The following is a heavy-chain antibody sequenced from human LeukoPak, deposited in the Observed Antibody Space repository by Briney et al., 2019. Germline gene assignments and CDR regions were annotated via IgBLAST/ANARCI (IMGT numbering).Heavy chain of an antibody. CDR3: AKKAYCGGDCYRPNFNWFDP. V-gene: IGHV3-23*01. CDR1: GFTFSSYA. D-gene: IGHD2-21*02. J-gene: IGHJ5*02. Sequence: PGGSLRLSCAASGFTFSSYAMSWVRQAPGKGLEWVSAISGSGGSTYYADSVKGRFTISRDNSKNTLYLQMNSLRAEDTAVYYCAKKAYCGGDCYRPNFNWFDPWGRGTLVTVSS. CDR2: ISGSGGST.